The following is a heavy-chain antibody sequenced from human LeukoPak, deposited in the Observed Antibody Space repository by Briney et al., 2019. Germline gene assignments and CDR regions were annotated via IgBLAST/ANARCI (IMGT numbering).Heavy chain of an antibody. J-gene: IGHJ4*02. CDR1: GFTFSSYS. D-gene: IGHD3-22*01. Sequence: PGGSLRLSCAPSGFTFSSYSMNWVRQAPGKGLEWVSSISSSSSYIFYADSVKGRFTISRDNAKNSLYLQMNSLRAEDTSVYYCARGNDSSGFYYFDYWGQGTLVTVSS. CDR2: ISSSSSYI. V-gene: IGHV3-21*01. CDR3: ARGNDSSGFYYFDY.